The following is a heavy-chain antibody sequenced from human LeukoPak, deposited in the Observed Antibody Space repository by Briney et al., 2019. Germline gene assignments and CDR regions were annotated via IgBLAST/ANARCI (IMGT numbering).Heavy chain of an antibody. CDR1: GGSISSYY. Sequence: LETLSLTCTVSGGSISSYYWSWIRQPPGKGLEWIGYIYYSGSTNYNPSLKSRVTISVDTSKNQFSLNLSSVTAADTAVYYCARYSSGWRSFDIWGQGTMVTVSS. CDR2: IYYSGST. CDR3: ARYSSGWRSFDI. V-gene: IGHV4-59*01. D-gene: IGHD6-19*01. J-gene: IGHJ3*02.